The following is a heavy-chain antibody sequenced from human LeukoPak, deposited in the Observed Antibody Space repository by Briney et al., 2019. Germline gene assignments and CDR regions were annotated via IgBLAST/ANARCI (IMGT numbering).Heavy chain of an antibody. CDR1: GFTFSSYS. D-gene: IGHD6-13*01. Sequence: GGSLRLSCAASGFTFSSYSMNWVRQAPGKGLEWVSSISSSSSYIYYADSVKGRFTISRDNAKNSLYLQMNSLRAEDTAVYYCAREPSEGIAAAGPYAFDIWGQGTMVTVSS. V-gene: IGHV3-21*01. CDR2: ISSSSSYI. J-gene: IGHJ3*02. CDR3: AREPSEGIAAAGPYAFDI.